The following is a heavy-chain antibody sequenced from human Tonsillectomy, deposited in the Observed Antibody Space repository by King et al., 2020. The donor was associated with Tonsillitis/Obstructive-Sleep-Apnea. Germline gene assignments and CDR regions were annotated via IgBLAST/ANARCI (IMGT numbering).Heavy chain of an antibody. CDR2: ISGSGGST. Sequence: VQLVESGGGLVQPGGSLRLSCAASGFTFSSYAMSWVRQAPGKGLEWVSAISGSGGSTYYADSVKGRFTISRDNSKNTLYLQMNSMRAEDTAVYYCAKDHRFLEWLLRCVVYYYGMDVCGQGTTVTVSS. D-gene: IGHD3-3*01. V-gene: IGHV3-23*04. J-gene: IGHJ6*02. CDR1: GFTFSSYA. CDR3: AKDHRFLEWLLRCVVYYYGMDV.